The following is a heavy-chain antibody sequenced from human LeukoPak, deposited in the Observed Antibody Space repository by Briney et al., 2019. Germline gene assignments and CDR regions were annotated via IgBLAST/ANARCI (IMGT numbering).Heavy chain of an antibody. CDR1: GGSISSYY. J-gene: IGHJ4*02. CDR2: IYYSGST. Sequence: PSETLSLTCTVSGGSISSYYWSWIRQPPGKGLEWIGYIYYSGSTNYNPSLKSRVTISVDTSKNQFSLKLSSVTAADTAVYYCARERLHFDYWGQGTLVTVSS. CDR3: ARERLHFDY. V-gene: IGHV4-59*01.